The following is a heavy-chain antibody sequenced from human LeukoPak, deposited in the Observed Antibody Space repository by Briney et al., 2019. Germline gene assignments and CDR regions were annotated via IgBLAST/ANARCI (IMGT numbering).Heavy chain of an antibody. CDR2: IRSKTYGGTP. V-gene: IGHV3-49*04. D-gene: IGHD3-10*01. CDR3: TRTHYYGVGSQIYNYFYFGMDV. CDR1: GLTFDDYA. J-gene: IGHJ6*02. Sequence: GGSLRLSCTTSGLTFDDYALNWVRQAPGKGVDWIGSIRSKTYGGTPEYAASVKGRCSISRDDSRSIAYLHMNSLNTEDTAVYYCTRTHYYGVGSQIYNYFYFGMDVWGQGTTVLVSS.